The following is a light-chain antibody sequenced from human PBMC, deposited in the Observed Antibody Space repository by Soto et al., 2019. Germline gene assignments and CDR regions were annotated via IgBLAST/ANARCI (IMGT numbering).Light chain of an antibody. Sequence: QSILTQPPSVSGAPGQRVTISCTGSSSNIGAGYDVHWYQQRPGTAPKLLIYGDSNRPSGVPDRFSGSKSGTSTSLAITGLQAEDEADYYCQSYDNSLSGSLFGSGTKLTVL. V-gene: IGLV1-40*01. CDR1: SSNIGAGYD. CDR2: GDS. CDR3: QSYDNSLSGSL. J-gene: IGLJ1*01.